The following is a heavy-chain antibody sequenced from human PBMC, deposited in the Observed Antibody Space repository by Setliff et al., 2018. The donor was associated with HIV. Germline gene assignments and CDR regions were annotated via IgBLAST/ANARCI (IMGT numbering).Heavy chain of an antibody. CDR3: AREESASSWGYYHYYMDV. CDR2: MTASGGKI. Sequence: GGSLRLSCAASGFTFSSYAMSWVRQAPGKGLEWVSYMTASGGKIYYANSVKGRFTISRDNAKNSLYLQMNSLRAEDTAVYYCAREESASSWGYYHYYMDVWGKGTTVTVSS. J-gene: IGHJ6*03. V-gene: IGHV3-48*04. D-gene: IGHD3-16*01. CDR1: GFTFSSYA.